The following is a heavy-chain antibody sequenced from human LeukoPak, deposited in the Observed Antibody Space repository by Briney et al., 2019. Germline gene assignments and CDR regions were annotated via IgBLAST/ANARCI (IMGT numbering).Heavy chain of an antibody. V-gene: IGHV4-59*12. J-gene: IGHJ3*02. CDR2: IYYRGST. Sequence: PSETLSLTCTVSGGSISSYYWSWIRPPPGKGLEWIGYIYYRGSTNYNPSLKSRVTISVDRSKNQFSLKLSSVTAADTAVYYCARVSHNGDNDAFDIWGQGTMVTVSS. CDR1: GGSISSYY. CDR3: ARVSHNGDNDAFDI. D-gene: IGHD4-17*01.